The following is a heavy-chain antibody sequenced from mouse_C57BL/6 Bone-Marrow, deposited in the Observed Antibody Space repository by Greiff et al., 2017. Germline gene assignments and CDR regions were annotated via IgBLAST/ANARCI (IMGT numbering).Heavy chain of an antibody. CDR3: ARRDWYWYFDV. D-gene: IGHD4-1*01. V-gene: IGHV5-15*01. Sequence: EVKLVESGGGLVQPGGSLKLSCAASGFTFSDYGMAWVRQAPRKGPEWVAFISNLAYSIYYADTVTGRVTISRENAKNTLYLEMSSLRSEDTAMYYCARRDWYWYFDVWGTGTTVTVSS. J-gene: IGHJ1*03. CDR2: ISNLAYSI. CDR1: GFTFSDYG.